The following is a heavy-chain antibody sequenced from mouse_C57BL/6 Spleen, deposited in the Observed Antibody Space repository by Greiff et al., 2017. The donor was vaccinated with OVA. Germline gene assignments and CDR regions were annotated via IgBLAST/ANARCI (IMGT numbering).Heavy chain of an antibody. Sequence: EVKLVESEGGLVQPGSSMKLSCTASGFTFSDYYMAWVRQVPEKGLEWVANINYDGSSTYYLDSLKSRFIISRDNAKNILYLQMSSLKSEDTATYYCARDEDGNYGFAYWGQGTLVTVSA. CDR3: ARDEDGNYGFAY. D-gene: IGHD2-1*01. J-gene: IGHJ3*01. CDR1: GFTFSDYY. V-gene: IGHV5-16*01. CDR2: INYDGSST.